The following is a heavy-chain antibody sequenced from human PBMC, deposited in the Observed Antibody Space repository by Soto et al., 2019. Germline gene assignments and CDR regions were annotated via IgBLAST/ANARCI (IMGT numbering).Heavy chain of an antibody. Sequence: SVKVSCKASGGTFSSYTISWVRQAPGQGLEWMGRIIPILGIANYAQKFQGRVTITADKSTSTAYMELSSLRSEDTAVYYCVRERSIAVASITTYYFDYWGQGTLVTVSS. D-gene: IGHD6-19*01. J-gene: IGHJ4*02. CDR3: VRERSIAVASITTYYFDY. CDR1: GGTFSSYT. V-gene: IGHV1-69*04. CDR2: IIPILGIA.